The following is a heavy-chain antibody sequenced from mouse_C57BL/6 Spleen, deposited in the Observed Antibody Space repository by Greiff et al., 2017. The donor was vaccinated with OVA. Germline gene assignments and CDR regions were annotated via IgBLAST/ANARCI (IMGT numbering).Heavy chain of an antibody. CDR2: ILPGSGSP. V-gene: IGHV1-9*01. CDR3: ARIFVGPYYSMDY. J-gene: IGHJ4*01. Sequence: QVHVKQSGAELMKPGASVQLSCKAPGYTFTGYWLEWVKQRPRHGLEWIGEILPGSGSPNYNDKVKSKVTFTADTYTNTDYMQLSSLTTNDDATYYYARIFVGPYYSMDYWGQGTSVTVSS. CDR1: GYTFTGYW.